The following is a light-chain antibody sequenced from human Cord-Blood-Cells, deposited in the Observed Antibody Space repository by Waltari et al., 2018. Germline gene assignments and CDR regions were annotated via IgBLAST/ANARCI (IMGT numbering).Light chain of an antibody. Sequence: SYELTQPPSVSVSPGQTARITCSGDALPKQYAYWYQQKPGQAPWRVIYKDSERPAGIPERCSGSSSGTTVTLTIRGVQAEDEADYYCQSADSSGTYQVFGGGTKLTVL. V-gene: IGLV3-25*03. CDR2: KDS. J-gene: IGLJ3*02. CDR1: ALPKQY. CDR3: QSADSSGTYQV.